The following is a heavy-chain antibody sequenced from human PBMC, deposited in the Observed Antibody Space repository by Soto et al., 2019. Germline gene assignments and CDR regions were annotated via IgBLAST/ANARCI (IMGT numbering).Heavy chain of an antibody. D-gene: IGHD4-17*01. J-gene: IGHJ4*02. CDR1: GYTLTIYD. CDR2: MNPNSGNT. V-gene: IGHV1-8*01. Sequence: GASVKVSCTASGYTLTIYDINWVRQATGQGLEWMGWMNPNSGNTGYAQKFQGRVTMTRNTSISTAYMELSSLRSVDTAVYYCARTLYGDNVDYWGQGTLVTAPQ. CDR3: ARTLYGDNVDY.